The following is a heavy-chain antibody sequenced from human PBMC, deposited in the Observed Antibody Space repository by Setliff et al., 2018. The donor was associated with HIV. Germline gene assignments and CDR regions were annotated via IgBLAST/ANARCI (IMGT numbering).Heavy chain of an antibody. Sequence: GASVKVSCKASGYTFTGYYMHWVRQALGQGLEWMGWINPNSGGTNYAQKFQGRVTMTRDTSISTAYMELSRLRSDDTAVYYCARGSLLGYFDWLFPDWGQGTLVTSPQ. CDR2: INPNSGGT. D-gene: IGHD3-9*01. CDR1: GYTFTGYY. CDR3: ARGSLLGYFDWLFPD. V-gene: IGHV1-2*02. J-gene: IGHJ4*02.